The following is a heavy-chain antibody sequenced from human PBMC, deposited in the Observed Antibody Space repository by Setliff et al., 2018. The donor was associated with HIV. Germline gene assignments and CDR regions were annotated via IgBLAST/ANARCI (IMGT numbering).Heavy chain of an antibody. Sequence: SGPTLVNPTETLTLTCTVSGFSLSNSRMGVSWIRQPPGKALEWLAHIYWDDDKRYSPSLKSRLTITKDTSKNQVVLTMTNMDPVDTATYYCAHSTTAAASRGDYYVDYWGQGTLVTVSS. J-gene: IGHJ4*02. CDR3: AHSTTAAASRGDYYVDY. D-gene: IGHD6-13*01. V-gene: IGHV2-5*02. CDR2: IYWDDDK. CDR1: GFSLSNSRMG.